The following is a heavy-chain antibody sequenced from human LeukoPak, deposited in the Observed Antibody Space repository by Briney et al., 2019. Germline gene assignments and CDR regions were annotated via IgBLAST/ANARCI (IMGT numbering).Heavy chain of an antibody. Sequence: GGSLRLSCAASGFTFSDYYMSWIRQAPGKGLEWVSYISSSGSTIYYADSVKGRFTISRDNAKNSLYLQMNSLRAEDTAVYYCARGDYDYVWGSYPLGYWGQGTLVTVSS. J-gene: IGHJ4*02. CDR3: ARGDYDYVWGSYPLGY. V-gene: IGHV3-11*01. CDR1: GFTFSDYY. CDR2: ISSSGSTI. D-gene: IGHD3-16*01.